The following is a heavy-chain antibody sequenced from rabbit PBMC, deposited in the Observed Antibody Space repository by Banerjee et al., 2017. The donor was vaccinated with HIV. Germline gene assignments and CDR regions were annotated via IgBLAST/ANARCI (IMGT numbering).Heavy chain of an antibody. J-gene: IGHJ4*01. CDR1: GIDFSSGYD. CDR2: INAGRSGTT. V-gene: IGHV1S43*01. CDR3: ARSFNL. Sequence: QQQLEESGGGLVKPGGTLTLTCKASGIDFSSGYDMCWVRQAPGKGLEWIACINAGRSGTTWYASWVNGRFTISRSTSLNTVDLKMTSLTAADTATYFCARSFNLWGPGTLVTVS.